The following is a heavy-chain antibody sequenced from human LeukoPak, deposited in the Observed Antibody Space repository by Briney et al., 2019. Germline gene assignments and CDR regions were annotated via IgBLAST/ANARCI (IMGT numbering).Heavy chain of an antibody. Sequence: PSETLSLTCAVYGGSFSGYYLNWIRQPPGKGLEWIGEINHSGSTNYNPSLKSRVTISVDTSKNQFSLKLSSVTAADTAVYYCARGGATMVRGVHGYWGQGTLVTVSS. J-gene: IGHJ4*02. CDR3: ARGGATMVRGVHGY. V-gene: IGHV4-34*01. D-gene: IGHD3-10*01. CDR2: INHSGST. CDR1: GGSFSGYY.